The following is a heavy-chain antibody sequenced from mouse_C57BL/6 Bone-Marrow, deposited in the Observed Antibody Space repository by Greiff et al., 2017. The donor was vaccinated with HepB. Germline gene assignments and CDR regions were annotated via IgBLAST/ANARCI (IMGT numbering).Heavy chain of an antibody. J-gene: IGHJ2*01. V-gene: IGHV3-6*01. D-gene: IGHD1-1*01. CDR1: GYSITSGYY. CDR2: ISYDGSN. Sequence: EVQVVESGPGLVKPSQSLSLTCSVTGYSITSGYYWNWIRQFPGNKLEWMGYISYDGSNNYNPSLKNRISITRDTSKNQFFLKLNSVTTEDTATYYCAREPYYYGSSYGNWGQGTTLTVSS. CDR3: AREPYYYGSSYGN.